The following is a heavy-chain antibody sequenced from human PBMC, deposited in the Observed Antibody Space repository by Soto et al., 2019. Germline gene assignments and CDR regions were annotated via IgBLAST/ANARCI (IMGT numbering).Heavy chain of an antibody. J-gene: IGHJ4*02. CDR2: MNPNSGNT. V-gene: IGHV1-8*01. Sequence: EASVKVSCKASGYTFTSYDINWVRQTTGQGLEWMGWMNPNSGNTGYAQKFQGRVTMTRNTSISTAYMELSSLRSEDTAVYYCAKAGYSSGWYSDWGQGTLVTVSS. D-gene: IGHD6-19*01. CDR1: GYTFTSYD. CDR3: AKAGYSSGWYSD.